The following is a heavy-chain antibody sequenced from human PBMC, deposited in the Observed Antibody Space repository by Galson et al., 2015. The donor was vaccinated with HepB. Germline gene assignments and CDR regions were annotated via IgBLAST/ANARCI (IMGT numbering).Heavy chain of an antibody. CDR1: GFIFSSYA. Sequence: SLRLSCAASGFIFSSYAMHWVRQAPGKGLEWVAVISYDGSNKYYADSVKGRFTISRDNSKNTLYLQMNSLRAEDTAVYYCARAFDYYDSSGYWDDFDYCGQGTLVAVSS. CDR3: ARAFDYYDSSGYWDDFDY. D-gene: IGHD3-22*01. CDR2: ISYDGSNK. V-gene: IGHV3-30-3*01. J-gene: IGHJ4*02.